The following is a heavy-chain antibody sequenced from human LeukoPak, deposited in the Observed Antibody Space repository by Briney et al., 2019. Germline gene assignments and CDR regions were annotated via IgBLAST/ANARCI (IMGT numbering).Heavy chain of an antibody. CDR1: GGSFSGYY. V-gene: IGHV4-34*01. D-gene: IGHD2-2*01. CDR2: INHSGST. CDR3: ARDTSVVPAANVY. J-gene: IGHJ4*02. Sequence: TSETLSLTCAVYGGSFSGYYWSWIRQPPGKGLEWIGEINHSGSTNYNPSLKSRVTISVDTSKNQFSLKLSSVTAADTAVYYCARDTSVVPAANVYWGQGTLVTVSS.